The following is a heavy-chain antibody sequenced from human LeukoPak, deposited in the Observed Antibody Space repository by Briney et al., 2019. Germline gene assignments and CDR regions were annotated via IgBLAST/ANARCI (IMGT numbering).Heavy chain of an antibody. CDR3: AKYFYDSSTYSFDY. V-gene: IGHV3-23*01. CDR2: IGSGGTT. CDR1: GFTFSNYA. J-gene: IGHJ4*02. Sequence: GSPRLSCAASGFTFSNYAMSWVRQAPGKGLEWVSSIGSGGTTYYADSVKGRFTISRDNSKNTLFLQMNSLRAEDTAVYYCAKYFYDSSTYSFDYWGQASLASVSS. D-gene: IGHD3-22*01.